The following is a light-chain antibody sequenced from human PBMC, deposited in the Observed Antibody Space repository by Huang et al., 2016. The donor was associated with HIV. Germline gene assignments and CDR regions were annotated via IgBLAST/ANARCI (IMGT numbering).Light chain of an antibody. Sequence: EVVMTQSPNTLSVSPGERATLSCRASQIISSNLAWYKQQPGQAPRLLIYRASDRVFGVPARFSGSGAGTEFTLTDSSLQSEDFAIYYGQQYNNWPPLTFGGGTKVEIK. CDR2: RAS. V-gene: IGKV3-15*01. CDR1: QIISSN. CDR3: QQYNNWPPLT. J-gene: IGKJ4*01.